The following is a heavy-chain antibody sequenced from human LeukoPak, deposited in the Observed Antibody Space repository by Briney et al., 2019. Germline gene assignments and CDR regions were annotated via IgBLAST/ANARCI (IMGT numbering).Heavy chain of an antibody. CDR1: GGSISSYY. J-gene: IGHJ6*02. V-gene: IGHV4-59*01. Sequence: SETLSLTCTVSGGSISSYYWSWIRQPPGKGLEWIGYIYYGGSTNYNPSLKSRVTISVDTSKNQFSLKLSSVTAADTAVYYCARDRPADVWGQGTTVTVSS. CDR2: IYYGGST. CDR3: ARDRPADV. D-gene: IGHD2-15*01.